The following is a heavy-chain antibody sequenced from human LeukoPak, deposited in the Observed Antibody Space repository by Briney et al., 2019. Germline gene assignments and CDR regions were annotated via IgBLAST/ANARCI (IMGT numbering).Heavy chain of an antibody. CDR3: ARELNYYDSSGYQSDAFDI. CDR1: GFTFSSYS. J-gene: IGHJ3*02. D-gene: IGHD3-22*01. CDR2: ISSSSSYI. V-gene: IGHV3-21*01. Sequence: GGSLRLSCAASGFTFSSYSMNWVRQAPGKGLEWVSSISSSSSYIYYADSVKGRFTISRDNAKNSLYLQMNSLRAEDTAVYYCARELNYYDSSGYQSDAFDIWGQGTMVTVSS.